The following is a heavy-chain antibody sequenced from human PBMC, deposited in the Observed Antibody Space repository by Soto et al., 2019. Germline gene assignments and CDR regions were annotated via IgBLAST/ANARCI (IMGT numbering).Heavy chain of an antibody. CDR3: ARRVVVVAATLGGGGFDP. CDR1: GGSISSGDYY. Sequence: QVQLQESGPGLVKPSQTLSLTCTVSGGSISSGDYYWSWIRQPPGKGLEWIGYIYYSGSTYYNPYLKSRVTRSVDTSKNQFSLKLSSVTAAETAVYYCARRVVVVAATLGGGGFDPWGQGTLVTVSS. CDR2: IYYSGST. D-gene: IGHD2-15*01. J-gene: IGHJ5*02. V-gene: IGHV4-30-4*01.